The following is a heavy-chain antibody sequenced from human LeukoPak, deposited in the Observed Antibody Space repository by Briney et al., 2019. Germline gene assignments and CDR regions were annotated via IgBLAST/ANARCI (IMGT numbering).Heavy chain of an antibody. CDR2: ISSDGSNK. CDR3: AKDPIAVAGNNYYRMDV. CDR1: GFTFSNYG. Sequence: PGRSLRLSCAASGFTFSNYGMYWVRQAPGKGLEWVAVISSDGSNKYYGDSAKGRFTISRDNSKDTLYLQMNSLRAEDTAVFYCAKDPIAVAGNNYYRMDVWGQGTTVTVSS. D-gene: IGHD6-19*01. V-gene: IGHV3-30*18. J-gene: IGHJ6*02.